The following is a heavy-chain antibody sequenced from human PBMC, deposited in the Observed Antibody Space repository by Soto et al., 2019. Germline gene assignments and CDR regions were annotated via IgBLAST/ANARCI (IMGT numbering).Heavy chain of an antibody. J-gene: IGHJ4*02. CDR3: ARDGARSRSWGLVDY. CDR2: ISPTSGYT. CDR1: GFTFSYHY. Sequence: PGGSLRLSCAASGFTFSYHYMTWIRQAPGKGLEWLSYISPTSGYTNYADSVKGRFTISRDNGNNSLFLQMKSLRADDTAVYYCARDGARSRSWGLVDYWGQGTPVTVSS. D-gene: IGHD3-10*01. V-gene: IGHV3-11*06.